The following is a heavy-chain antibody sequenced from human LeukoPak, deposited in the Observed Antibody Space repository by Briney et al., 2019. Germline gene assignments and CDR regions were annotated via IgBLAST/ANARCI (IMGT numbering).Heavy chain of an antibody. CDR3: ARSNNYYASSGYYAKTRRDFDY. Sequence: ASVKVSCKASGYTFTSDYMHWVRQAPGQGLEWMGIINPSGGSTSYAQKFQGRVTMTRATSTSTVYMELSSLRSEDTAVYYCARSNNYYASSGYYAKTRRDFDYWGQGTLVTVSS. CDR1: GYTFTSDY. J-gene: IGHJ4*02. CDR2: INPSGGST. D-gene: IGHD3-22*01. V-gene: IGHV1-46*01.